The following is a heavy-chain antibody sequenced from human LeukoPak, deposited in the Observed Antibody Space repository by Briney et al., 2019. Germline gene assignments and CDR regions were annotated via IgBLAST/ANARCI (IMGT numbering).Heavy chain of an antibody. D-gene: IGHD4-17*01. Sequence: SVKVSCKASGGTFSDYALNWVRQAPGQGLEWMGVFIPILGTANSTQKFQDRVTITADISTNTVYMELSSLRSDDTAVYYCARSRPGKGTTTLRIYFDYWGQGTLVTVSS. J-gene: IGHJ4*02. CDR2: FIPILGTA. CDR3: ARSRPGKGTTTLRIYFDY. V-gene: IGHV1-69*06. CDR1: GGTFSDYA.